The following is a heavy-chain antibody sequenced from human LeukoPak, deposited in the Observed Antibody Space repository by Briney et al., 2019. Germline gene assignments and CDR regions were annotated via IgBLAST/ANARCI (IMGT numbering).Heavy chain of an antibody. J-gene: IGHJ4*02. CDR2: INTGNGNT. CDR1: GYTFTSYA. CDR3: AKYSSSWHLDY. Sequence: ASVTVSCKASGYTFTSYAMHWVRQAPGQRLEWMGWINTGNGNTKFSQKFQGRVTTTRDTSASTAYMELSSLRSEDTAVYYCAKYSSSWHLDYWGQGTLVTVSS. V-gene: IGHV1-3*04. D-gene: IGHD6-13*01.